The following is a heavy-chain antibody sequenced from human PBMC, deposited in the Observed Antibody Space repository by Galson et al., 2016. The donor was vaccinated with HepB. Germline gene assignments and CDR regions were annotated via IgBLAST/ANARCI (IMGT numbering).Heavy chain of an antibody. V-gene: IGHV3-48*01. Sequence: SLRLSCAASGFTFSAYSMNWVRQAPGKGLEWVSYISTSSSAIHYADSVKGRFTISRDNAKNSLYLQMNSLIAEDTAVYYCARGGNYAGSWGQGTLVTVSS. CDR2: ISTSSSAI. CDR3: ARGGNYAGS. J-gene: IGHJ4*02. CDR1: GFTFSAYS. D-gene: IGHD3-16*01.